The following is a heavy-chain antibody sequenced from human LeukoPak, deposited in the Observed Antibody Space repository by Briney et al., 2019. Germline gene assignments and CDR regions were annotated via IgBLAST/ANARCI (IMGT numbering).Heavy chain of an antibody. CDR1: GFTFSSYS. CDR3: AKDGRPSYYDILTGYLLESTGDY. Sequence: GGSLRLSCAASGFTFSSYSMNWVRQALGKGLEWVSSISSSSSYIYYADSVKGRFTISRDNAKNSLYLQMNSLRAEDTAVYYCAKDGRPSYYDILTGYLLESTGDYWGQGTLVTVSS. D-gene: IGHD3-9*01. V-gene: IGHV3-21*04. J-gene: IGHJ4*02. CDR2: ISSSSSYI.